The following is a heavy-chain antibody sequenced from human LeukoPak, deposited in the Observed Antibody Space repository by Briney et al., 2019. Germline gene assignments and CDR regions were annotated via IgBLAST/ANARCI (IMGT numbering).Heavy chain of an antibody. V-gene: IGHV3-23*01. D-gene: IGHD6-19*01. CDR3: AKGENQWLVQPDY. CDR2: ISGSGGSI. J-gene: IGHJ4*02. Sequence: GGSLRLSCAASGFTFSNYAMSWVRQAPGKGLEWVSGISGSGGSIYYADSVKGRFTISRDNSKNTLYVPMNSLRGEDTAVYYCAKGENQWLVQPDYWGQGTLVTVSS. CDR1: GFTFSNYA.